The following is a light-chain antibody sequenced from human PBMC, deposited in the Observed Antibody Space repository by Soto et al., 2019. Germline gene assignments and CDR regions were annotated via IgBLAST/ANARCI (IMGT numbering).Light chain of an antibody. J-gene: IGKJ1*01. CDR3: QQYGSSPRT. CDR1: QSVSSSS. Sequence: EIVSTQSPDTLSLSPGERATLSCRASQSVSSSSLAWYQQKRGQAPRLLIYGASSRATGIPDRFSGSGSGTDLTLTISRLEPEDFAVYYCQQYGSSPRTFGRGTKVDIK. CDR2: GAS. V-gene: IGKV3-20*01.